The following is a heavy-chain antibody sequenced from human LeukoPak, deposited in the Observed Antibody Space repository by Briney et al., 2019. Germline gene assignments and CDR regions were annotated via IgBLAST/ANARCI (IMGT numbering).Heavy chain of an antibody. CDR2: IYHSGKT. CDR1: GASISSRTYY. V-gene: IGHV4-39*07. Sequence: KPSETLSLTCSVSGASISSRTYYWAWIRQPPGKGLEWIGSIYHSGKTYYNASLKSRVTISVDTSKNQFSLKLSSVTAADTAVYYCAGDFWSGYYFRDWGQGTLVTVSS. D-gene: IGHD3-3*01. CDR3: AGDFWSGYYFRD. J-gene: IGHJ4*02.